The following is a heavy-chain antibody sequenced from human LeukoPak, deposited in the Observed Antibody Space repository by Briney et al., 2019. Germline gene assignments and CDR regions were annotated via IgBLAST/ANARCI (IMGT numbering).Heavy chain of an antibody. Sequence: SETLSLTCTVSGGSISSGDYYWSWIRQPPGKGLEWIGDIYYSGSTYYNPSLKSRVTISVDTSKSQFSLKLSSVTAADTAVYYCARDRGPDYGGPGNYGMDVWGQGTTVTVSS. J-gene: IGHJ6*02. CDR3: ARDRGPDYGGPGNYGMDV. CDR2: IYYSGST. V-gene: IGHV4-30-4*01. CDR1: GGSISSGDYY. D-gene: IGHD4-17*01.